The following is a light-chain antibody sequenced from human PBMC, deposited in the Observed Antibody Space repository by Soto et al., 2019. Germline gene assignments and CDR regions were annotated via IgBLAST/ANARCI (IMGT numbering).Light chain of an antibody. CDR1: SCDVGGYNY. CDR3: CSYAGSYYV. V-gene: IGLV2-11*01. J-gene: IGLJ1*01. Sequence: QSVLTQPRSVSGSPGQSVTISCTGNSCDVGGYNYVSWYQQHPGKAPKLMIYDVSKRPSGVPDRFSGSKSGNTASLTISGLQAEDEADYYCCSYAGSYYVFGTGTKVTVL. CDR2: DVS.